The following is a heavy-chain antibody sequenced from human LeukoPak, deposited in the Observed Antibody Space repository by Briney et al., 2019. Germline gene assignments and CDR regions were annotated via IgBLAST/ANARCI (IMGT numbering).Heavy chain of an antibody. CDR2: IYYSGST. CDR1: GGSISSSSYY. V-gene: IGHV4-39*07. J-gene: IGHJ5*02. Sequence: PSETLSLTCTVSGGSISSSSYYWGWIRQPPGKGLEWIGSIYYSGSTYYNPSLKGRVTMSIDTSKNQFSLKLSSVTAADTAVYYCARRPVEMAAIREDNWLDPWGQGTLVTVSS. D-gene: IGHD5-24*01. CDR3: ARRPVEMAAIREDNWLDP.